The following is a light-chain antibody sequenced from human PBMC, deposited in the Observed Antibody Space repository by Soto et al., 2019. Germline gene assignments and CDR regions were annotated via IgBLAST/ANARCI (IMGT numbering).Light chain of an antibody. CDR2: AAS. CDR1: QNINSY. Sequence: AIRMTQSPSSFSASTGDRVTITCRASQNINSYLAWYQQKPGKAPKLLIFAASTMQSGVPSRFTGSGSETDFTLTISCLQSEDFATYYCQQYYSYPRTFGQGTKVEIK. V-gene: IGKV1-8*01. CDR3: QQYYSYPRT. J-gene: IGKJ1*01.